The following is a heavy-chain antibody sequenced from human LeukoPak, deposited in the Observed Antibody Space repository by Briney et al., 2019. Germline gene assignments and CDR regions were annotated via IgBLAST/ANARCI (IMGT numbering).Heavy chain of an antibody. Sequence: GGSLRLSCAASGFTFSSYAMSWVRQAPGKGLEWVSAISGSGGSTYYADSVKGRFTISRDNSKNTLYLQMNSLRAEDTAVYYCAKYGEMGTNYYDSSGYRYYFDYWGQGTLVTVSP. CDR1: GFTFSSYA. CDR2: ISGSGGST. V-gene: IGHV3-23*01. J-gene: IGHJ4*02. CDR3: AKYGEMGTNYYDSSGYRYYFDY. D-gene: IGHD3-22*01.